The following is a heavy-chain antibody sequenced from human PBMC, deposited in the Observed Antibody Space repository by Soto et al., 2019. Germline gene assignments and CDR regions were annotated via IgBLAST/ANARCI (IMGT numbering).Heavy chain of an antibody. D-gene: IGHD2-2*01. CDR2: ISGSGGST. J-gene: IGHJ3*02. Sequence: GGSLRLSCAASGFTFSSYAMSWVRQAPGKGLEWVSAISGSGGSTYYADSVKGRFTISRDNSKNTLYLQMNSLRAEDTAVYYCATLYQLPLDAFDIWGQGTMVTVSS. CDR3: ATLYQLPLDAFDI. V-gene: IGHV3-23*01. CDR1: GFTFSSYA.